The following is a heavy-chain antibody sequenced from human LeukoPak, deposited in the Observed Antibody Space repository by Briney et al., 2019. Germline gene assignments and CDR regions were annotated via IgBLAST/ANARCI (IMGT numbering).Heavy chain of an antibody. CDR2: ISHDGGNE. CDR1: GFSFSRYG. V-gene: IGHV3-30*03. CDR3: ARDSVDGSRVSSGWADY. D-gene: IGHD6-19*01. Sequence: GGSLRLSCVASGFSFSRYGMHWGRQAPGKGLEWVALISHDGGNEDYADSVKGRFTISRDNSKKTVYLQMNSLRAEDTAVYYCARDSVDGSRVSSGWADYWGQGTLVTVSS. J-gene: IGHJ4*02.